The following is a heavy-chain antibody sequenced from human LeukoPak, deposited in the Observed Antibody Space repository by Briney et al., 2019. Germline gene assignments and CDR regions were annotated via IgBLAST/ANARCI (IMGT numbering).Heavy chain of an antibody. CDR3: PTVSTRVRLLLYNWFGR. J-gene: IGHJ5*02. D-gene: IGHD3-22*01. CDR1: GFTFSNAW. V-gene: IGHV3-15*01. CDR2: SKSKTGGGTT. Sequence: GGALTLTCTASGFTFSNAWISWVRQAPGKGLEWVGRSKSKTGGGTTDYAAPVKGGFTISRDDSKNTLYLQMNSLKTEDTDVYYCPTVSTRVRLLLYNWFGRWGKGTMVTV.